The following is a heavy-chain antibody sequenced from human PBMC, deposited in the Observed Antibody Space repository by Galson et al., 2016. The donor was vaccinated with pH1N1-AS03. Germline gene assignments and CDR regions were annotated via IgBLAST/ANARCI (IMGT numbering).Heavy chain of an antibody. V-gene: IGHV4-34*01. CDR3: ARAYGYGDYGIDY. J-gene: IGHJ4*02. D-gene: IGHD4-17*01. CDR1: VGSFSGYY. Sequence: TCAVYVGSFSGYYWSWIRQPPGQGLEWIGEINHSGNTNYNPSLKSRVTISVDTPKNQFSLKLTSVTAADTAVYYCARAYGYGDYGIDYWGQGTLVTVSS. CDR2: INHSGNT.